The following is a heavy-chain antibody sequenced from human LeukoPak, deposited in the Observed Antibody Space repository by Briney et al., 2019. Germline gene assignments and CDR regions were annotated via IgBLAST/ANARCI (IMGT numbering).Heavy chain of an antibody. Sequence: GGSLRLSCAASGFTFDDYGMSWVRQAPGKGLEWVSGINWNGGSTGYADSVKGRFTISRDNAKNSLYLQMNSLRSEDTAVYYCARGKFDSSGYYIDYWGQGTLVTVSS. CDR2: INWNGGST. V-gene: IGHV3-20*04. J-gene: IGHJ4*02. D-gene: IGHD3-22*01. CDR1: GFTFDDYG. CDR3: ARGKFDSSGYYIDY.